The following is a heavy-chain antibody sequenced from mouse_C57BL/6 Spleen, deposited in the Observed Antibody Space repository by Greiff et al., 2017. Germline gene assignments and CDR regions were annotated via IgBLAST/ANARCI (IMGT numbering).Heavy chain of an antibody. CDR2: IDPETGGT. J-gene: IGHJ2*01. Sequence: VQLQQSGAELVRPGASVTLSCKASGYTFTDYEMHWVKQTPVHGLEWIGAIDPETGGTAYNQKFKGKAILTADKSSSTAYMELRSLTSEDSAVYYCTREGPYGYGFDYGGQGTTLTVSS. D-gene: IGHD2-2*01. V-gene: IGHV1-15*01. CDR3: TREGPYGYGFDY. CDR1: GYTFTDYE.